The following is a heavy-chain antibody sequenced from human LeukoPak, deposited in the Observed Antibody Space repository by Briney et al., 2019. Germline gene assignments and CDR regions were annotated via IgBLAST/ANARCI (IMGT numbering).Heavy chain of an antibody. CDR3: ASNIWEYSSSSSGMDV. D-gene: IGHD6-6*01. J-gene: IGHJ6*02. Sequence: SVKVSCKASGGTFISYAISWVRQAPGQGLEWMGRIIPILGIANYAQKFQGRVTITADKSTSTADMELSSLRSEDTAVYYCASNIWEYSSSSSGMDVWGQGTTVTVSS. CDR2: IIPILGIA. CDR1: GGTFISYA. V-gene: IGHV1-69*04.